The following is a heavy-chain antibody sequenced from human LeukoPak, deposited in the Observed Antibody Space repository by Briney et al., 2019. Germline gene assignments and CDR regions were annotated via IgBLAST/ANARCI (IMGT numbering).Heavy chain of an antibody. CDR2: IYYSGST. J-gene: IGHJ3*02. CDR3: ARDWVYDFWSGYYEEGAFDI. D-gene: IGHD3-3*01. Sequence: PGGSLRLSCAASGFTFSSYGMSWVRQAPGKGLEWIGSIYYSGSTYYNPSLKSRVTISVDTSKNQFSLKLSSVTAADTAVYYCARDWVYDFWSGYYEEGAFDIWGQGTMVTVSS. CDR1: GFTFSSYG. V-gene: IGHV4-39*07.